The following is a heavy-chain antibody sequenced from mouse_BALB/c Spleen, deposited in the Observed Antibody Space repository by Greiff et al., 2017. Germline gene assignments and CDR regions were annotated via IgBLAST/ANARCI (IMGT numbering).Heavy chain of an antibody. V-gene: IGHV14-3*02. CDR2: IDPANGNT. D-gene: IGHD1-1*01. J-gene: IGHJ2*01. Sequence: EVQLQQSGAELVKPGASVKLSCTASGFNIKDTYMHWVKQRPEQGLEWIGRIDPANGNTKYDPKFQGKATITADTSSNTAYLQLSSLTSEDTAVYYCARRTYGSSLDYGGQGTTLTVSS. CDR1: GFNIKDTY. CDR3: ARRTYGSSLDY.